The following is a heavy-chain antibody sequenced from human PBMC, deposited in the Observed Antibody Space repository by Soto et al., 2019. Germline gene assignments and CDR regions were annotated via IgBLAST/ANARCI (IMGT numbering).Heavy chain of an antibody. Sequence: EVQLVESGGGLVKPGGSLRLSCAASGFTFSNAWMNWVRQAPGKGLEWVGRIKSKADGGTTDYAGPVKGRFTISRDESTNTLYLQMNSLKTEDTAVYDCTTAEQNGYGDDYDAFDIWGQGTMVTVSS. J-gene: IGHJ3*02. CDR1: GFTFSNAW. D-gene: IGHD4-17*01. V-gene: IGHV3-15*07. CDR2: IKSKADGGTT. CDR3: TTAEQNGYGDDYDAFDI.